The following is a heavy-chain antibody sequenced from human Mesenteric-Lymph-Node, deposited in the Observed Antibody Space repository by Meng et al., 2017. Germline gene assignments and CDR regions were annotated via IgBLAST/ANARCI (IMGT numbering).Heavy chain of an antibody. CDR1: GFTFNTYG. J-gene: IGHJ5*02. CDR3: ARPLRTNSRHSFDT. V-gene: IGHV3-23*01. D-gene: IGHD6-13*01. CDR2: ISGSGGST. Sequence: GGSLRLSCAASGFTFNTYGMSWVRQAPGKGLEWVSAISGSGGSTCYADSVKGRFTISRDNAENSLYLQMSSLRVDDTAVYYCARPLRTNSRHSFDTWGQGTLVTVSS.